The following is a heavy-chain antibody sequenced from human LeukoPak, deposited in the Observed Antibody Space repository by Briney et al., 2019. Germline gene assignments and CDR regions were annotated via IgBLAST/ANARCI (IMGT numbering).Heavy chain of an antibody. CDR2: IYHSEST. D-gene: IGHD7-27*01. CDR3: ARDRLSLGAFDI. Sequence: SETLSLTCTVSGGSISSSSYYWGWIRQPPGKGLEWIGSIYHSESTYYNPSLKSRVTISLDTSKNQFSLRLSSLTAADTAVYYCARDRLSLGAFDIWGQGTMVTVSS. CDR1: GGSISSSSYY. V-gene: IGHV4-39*07. J-gene: IGHJ3*02.